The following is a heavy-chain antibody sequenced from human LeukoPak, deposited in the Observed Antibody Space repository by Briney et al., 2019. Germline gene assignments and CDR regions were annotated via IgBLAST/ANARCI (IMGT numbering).Heavy chain of an antibody. CDR1: GFTFSSYW. V-gene: IGHV3-23*01. J-gene: IGHJ4*02. CDR2: ISGSGGST. CDR3: AKSLYYYDSSGYAD. D-gene: IGHD3-22*01. Sequence: GGSLRLSCAASGFTFSSYWMSWVRQAPGKGLEWVSAISGSGGSTYYADSVKGRFTISRDNSKNTLYLQMNSLRAEDTAVYYCAKSLYYYDSSGYADWGQGTLVTVSS.